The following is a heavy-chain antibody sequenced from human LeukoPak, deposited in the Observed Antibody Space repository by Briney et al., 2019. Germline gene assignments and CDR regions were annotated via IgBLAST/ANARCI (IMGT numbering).Heavy chain of an antibody. V-gene: IGHV3-9*01. CDR1: GFTFSSYG. D-gene: IGHD1-1*01. CDR3: AKSNWNDVG. J-gene: IGHJ4*02. Sequence: PGGSLRLSCAASGFTFSSYGMHWVRQAPGKGLEWVSGISWNSGSIGYADSVKGRFTISRDNAKNSLYLQMNSLRAEDTALYYCAKSNWNDVGWGQGTLVTVSS. CDR2: ISWNSGSI.